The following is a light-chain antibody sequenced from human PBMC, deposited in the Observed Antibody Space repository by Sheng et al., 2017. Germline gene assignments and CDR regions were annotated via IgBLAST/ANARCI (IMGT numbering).Light chain of an antibody. J-gene: IGKJ1*01. CDR3: QQYYSYWT. CDR1: QSISSW. CDR2: QAS. V-gene: IGKV1-5*03. Sequence: DIQMTQSPSTLSASVGDRVTITCRASQSISSWLAWYQQKPGKAPKFLIYQASSLESGAPSRFSGSGSGTEFTLTISSLQPDDFATYYCQQYYSYWTFGQGTKVEIK.